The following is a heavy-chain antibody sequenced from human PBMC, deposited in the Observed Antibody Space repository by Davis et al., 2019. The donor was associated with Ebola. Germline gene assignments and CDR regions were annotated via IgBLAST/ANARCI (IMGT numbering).Heavy chain of an antibody. CDR2: ISSSGSTI. Sequence: GESPKISCAASGFTFSSYEMNWVRQAPGKGLEWISYISSSGSTIYYADSVKCRFTISRDNAKNSLYLQMNSLRAEDTAVYYCARGDRDDYVWGSYRRYFDYWGQGTLVTVSS. V-gene: IGHV3-48*03. D-gene: IGHD3-16*02. CDR3: ARGDRDDYVWGSYRRYFDY. CDR1: GFTFSSYE. J-gene: IGHJ4*02.